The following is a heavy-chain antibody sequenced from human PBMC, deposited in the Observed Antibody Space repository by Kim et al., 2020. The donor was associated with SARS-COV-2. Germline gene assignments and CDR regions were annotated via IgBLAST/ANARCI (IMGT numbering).Heavy chain of an antibody. CDR1: GYTFTSYG. J-gene: IGHJ6*02. V-gene: IGHV1-18*01. D-gene: IGHD2-2*02. Sequence: ASVKVSCKASGYTFTSYGISWVRQAPGQGLEWMGWISAYNGNTNYAQKLQGRVTMTTDTSTSTAYMELRSLRSDDTAVYYCGYTGDYYYYYGMDVWGQGTTVTVSS. CDR2: ISAYNGNT. CDR3: GYTGDYYYYYGMDV.